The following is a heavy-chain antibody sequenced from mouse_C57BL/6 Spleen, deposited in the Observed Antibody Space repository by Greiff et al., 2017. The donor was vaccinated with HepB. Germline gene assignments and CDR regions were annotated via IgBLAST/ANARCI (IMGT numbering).Heavy chain of an antibody. CDR2: IYPSDSET. J-gene: IGHJ3*01. V-gene: IGHV1-61*01. CDR3: ARGYGSSYDWFAY. CDR1: GYTFTSYW. Sequence: QVQLQQSGAELVRPGSSVKLSCKASGYTFTSYWMDWVKQRPGQGLEWIGNIYPSDSETHYNQKFKDKATLTVDKSSSTAYMQLSSLTSEDSAVYYCARGYGSSYDWFAYWGQGTLVTVSA. D-gene: IGHD1-1*01.